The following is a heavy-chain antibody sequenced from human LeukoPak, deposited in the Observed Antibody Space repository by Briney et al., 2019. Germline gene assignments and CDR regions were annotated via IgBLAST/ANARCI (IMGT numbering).Heavy chain of an antibody. V-gene: IGHV1-69*05. J-gene: IGHJ4*02. D-gene: IGHD6-13*01. CDR1: GGTFSSYA. Sequence: SVKVSCKASGGTFSSYAISWVRQAPGQGLEWMGGIIPIFGTANYAQKFQGRVTITTDESTSTAYMELSSLRSEDTAVYYCASHRRYGSSWYSYFDYWGQGTLVTVSS. CDR2: IIPIFGTA. CDR3: ASHRRYGSSWYSYFDY.